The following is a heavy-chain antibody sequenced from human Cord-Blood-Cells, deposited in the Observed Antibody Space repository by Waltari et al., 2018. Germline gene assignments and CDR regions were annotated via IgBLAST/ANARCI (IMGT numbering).Heavy chain of an antibody. CDR1: GGSFSGYY. J-gene: IGHJ3*02. D-gene: IGHD2-15*01. Sequence: QVQLQQWGAGLLKPSETLSLTCAVYGGSFSGYYWSWFRQPPGKGLEWIGEINHSGSTNYNPSLKSRVTISVDTSKNQFSLKLSSVTAADTAVYYCARGVVVGGAFDIWGQGTMVTVSS. CDR2: INHSGST. CDR3: ARGVVVGGAFDI. V-gene: IGHV4-34*01.